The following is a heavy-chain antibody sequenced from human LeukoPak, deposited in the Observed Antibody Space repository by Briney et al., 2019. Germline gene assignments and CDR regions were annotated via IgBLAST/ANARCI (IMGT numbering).Heavy chain of an antibody. D-gene: IGHD5-24*01. CDR2: ISWNSGTI. CDR3: ARFRRDGFNYNDY. Sequence: TGRSLRLSCAGSGFIFNNYAMHWVRQPPGKGLEWVSGISWNSGTIDYADSVRGRFTISRDNAKNSLYLQMNDLRAEDTAIYYCARFRRDGFNYNDYWGQGTLVTVSS. J-gene: IGHJ4*02. V-gene: IGHV3-9*01. CDR1: GFIFNNYA.